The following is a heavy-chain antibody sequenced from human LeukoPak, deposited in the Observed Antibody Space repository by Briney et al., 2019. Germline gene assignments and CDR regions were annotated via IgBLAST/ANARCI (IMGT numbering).Heavy chain of an antibody. Sequence: GGSLRLSCAASGFTFISYAMSWVRQAPGKGLEWVSVISGSGGSTYYADSVKGRFTTSRDNSKNTLYLQMSSLRAEDTAVYYCAKGSSGDPRYYYYYMDVWGKGTTVTVSS. CDR3: AKGSSGDPRYYYYYMDV. CDR1: GFTFISYA. D-gene: IGHD4-17*01. J-gene: IGHJ6*03. V-gene: IGHV3-23*01. CDR2: ISGSGGST.